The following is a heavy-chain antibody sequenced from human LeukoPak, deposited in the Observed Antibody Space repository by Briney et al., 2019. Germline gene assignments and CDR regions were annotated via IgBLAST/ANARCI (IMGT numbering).Heavy chain of an antibody. J-gene: IGHJ4*02. CDR2: ISWNSGSI. D-gene: IGHD6-19*01. CDR1: GFTFSSYS. V-gene: IGHV3-9*01. Sequence: GGSLRLSCAASGFTFSSYSINWVRHAPGKGLEWVSGISWNSGSIGYADSVKGRFTISRDNAKNSLYLQMNSLRAEDTALYYCAKDIGGNPVAGYPSAPDYWGQGTLVTVSS. CDR3: AKDIGGNPVAGYPSAPDY.